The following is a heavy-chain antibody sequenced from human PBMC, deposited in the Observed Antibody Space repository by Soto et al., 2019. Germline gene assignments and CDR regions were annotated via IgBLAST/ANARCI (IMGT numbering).Heavy chain of an antibody. CDR1: GFTFSSYS. Sequence: GGSVRLSCAASGFTFSSYSMNWVRQAPGKGLEWVSYISSSSSTIYYADSVKGRFTISRDNAKNSLYLQMNSLRAEDTAVYYCARDFSGYSSGWSYYYYYYGMDVWGQGTTVTVSS. CDR3: ARDFSGYSSGWSYYYYYYGMDV. D-gene: IGHD6-19*01. CDR2: ISSSSSTI. V-gene: IGHV3-48*01. J-gene: IGHJ6*02.